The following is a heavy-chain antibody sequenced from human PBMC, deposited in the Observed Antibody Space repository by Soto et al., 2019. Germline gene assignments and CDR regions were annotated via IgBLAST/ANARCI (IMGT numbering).Heavy chain of an antibody. J-gene: IGHJ4*02. D-gene: IGHD2-15*01. CDR2: IYHSGST. Sequence: SETLSLTCAVSSGSISSSNWWSWVRQPPGKGLEWIGEIYHSGSTNYNPSLKSRVTISVDKSKNQFSLKLSSVTAADTAVYYCARAARGVADNVAEQFDYWGQGTLVTVSS. CDR1: SGSISSSNW. V-gene: IGHV4-4*02. CDR3: ARAARGVADNVAEQFDY.